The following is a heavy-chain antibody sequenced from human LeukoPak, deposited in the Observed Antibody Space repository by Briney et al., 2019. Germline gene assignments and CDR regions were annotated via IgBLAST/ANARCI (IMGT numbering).Heavy chain of an antibody. V-gene: IGHV2-5*02. Sequence: KESGPTLVKPTQTLTLTCTFSGFSLSTSGVGVGWIRQPPGKALEWLALIYWDDDKRYSPPLKSRLTITKDTSKNQVVLTMTNMDPVDTATYYCAHRRGYSYGYPYFDYWAREPWSPSPQ. CDR1: GFSLSTSGVG. CDR3: AHRRGYSYGYPYFDY. J-gene: IGHJ4*02. CDR2: IYWDDDK. D-gene: IGHD5-18*01.